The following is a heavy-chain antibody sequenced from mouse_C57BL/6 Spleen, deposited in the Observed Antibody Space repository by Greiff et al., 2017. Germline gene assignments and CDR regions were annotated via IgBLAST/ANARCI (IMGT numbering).Heavy chain of an antibody. CDR3: ARAHYYGSSPRYWYFDV. D-gene: IGHD1-1*01. CDR2: IDPSDSYT. J-gene: IGHJ1*03. CDR1: GYTFTSYW. Sequence: QVQLQQPGAELVMPGASVKLSCKASGYTFTSYWMHWVKQRPGQGLEWIGEIDPSDSYTNYNQKFKGKSTLTVDKSSSTAYMQLKSMTSEDSAVYYCARAHYYGSSPRYWYFDVWGTGTTVTVSS. V-gene: IGHV1-69*01.